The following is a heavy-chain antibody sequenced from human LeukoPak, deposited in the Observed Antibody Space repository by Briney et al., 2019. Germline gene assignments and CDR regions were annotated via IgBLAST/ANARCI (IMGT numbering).Heavy chain of an antibody. CDR1: GGTFRSYA. CDR2: LIPIFGTA. Sequence: VKVSCHASGGTFRSYAISWVRQAPGQGLEWMGGLIPIFGTANYAQKFQGRVTITADESTSTAYMELSSLRSEDTAVYYCARVLSGVTTKGRWFDPWGQGTLVTVSS. J-gene: IGHJ5*02. CDR3: ARVLSGVTTKGRWFDP. D-gene: IGHD4-11*01. V-gene: IGHV1-69*13.